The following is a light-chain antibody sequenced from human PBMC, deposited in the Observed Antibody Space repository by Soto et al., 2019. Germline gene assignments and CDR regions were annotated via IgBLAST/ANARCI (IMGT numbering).Light chain of an antibody. J-gene: IGLJ1*01. V-gene: IGLV2-14*01. Sequence: QSVVTQPAWVSGSPGQSITISCTGTGSDVGGYDYVSWYQHHPGKAPKVMIYEVTNRPSGVSNRFSGSKSGNTASLTISGLLAEDEADYYCSSYTSSSTYVFGTGTKVTVL. CDR3: SSYTSSSTYV. CDR2: EVT. CDR1: GSDVGGYDY.